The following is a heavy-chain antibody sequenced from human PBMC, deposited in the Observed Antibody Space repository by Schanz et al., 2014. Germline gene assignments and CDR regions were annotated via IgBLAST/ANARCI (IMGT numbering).Heavy chain of an antibody. V-gene: IGHV3-53*01. J-gene: IGHJ4*02. CDR2: MYINSGST. D-gene: IGHD5-12*01. Sequence: EVQLVESGGGLIQPGGSLRLSCAVSGFTVNTNYMSWVRQAPGKGLEWISSMYINSGSTQYADSVKGRFIISRDSYKNNLLLQMKSLRAEDTAVEFCARDGGRDGYNLAFDVWGRGALVSVSS. CDR3: ARDGGRDGYNLAFDV. CDR1: GFTVNTNY.